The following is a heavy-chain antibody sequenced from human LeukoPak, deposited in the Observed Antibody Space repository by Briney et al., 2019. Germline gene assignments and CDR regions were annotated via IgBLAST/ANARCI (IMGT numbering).Heavy chain of an antibody. D-gene: IGHD5-18*01. CDR1: GFTFSNAW. J-gene: IGHJ4*02. V-gene: IGHV3-15*01. Sequence: GGSLRLSCAASGFTFSNAWMSWVRQAPGKGLEWVGRIKSKTDGGTTDYAAPVKGRFTISRDDSKNTLYLQMNSLKTEDTAVYYCAKDRYSYGYGLDYWGQGTLVTVSS. CDR3: AKDRYSYGYGLDY. CDR2: IKSKTDGGTT.